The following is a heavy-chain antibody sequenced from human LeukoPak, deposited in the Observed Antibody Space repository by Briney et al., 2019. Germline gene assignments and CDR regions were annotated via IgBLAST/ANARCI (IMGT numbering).Heavy chain of an antibody. V-gene: IGHV4-34*01. CDR3: ARGGRSEYYGSGSHDY. CDR1: GGSFSDYY. J-gene: IGHJ4*02. D-gene: IGHD3-10*01. Sequence: SETLSLTCVVYGGSFSDYYWTWIRQPPGKGLEWIGEINHSGRTNYNPSLKSRVTVSLDTSKNQFSLKLNSVTAADTAVYYCARGGRSEYYGSGSHDYWGQGALVTVSS. CDR2: INHSGRT.